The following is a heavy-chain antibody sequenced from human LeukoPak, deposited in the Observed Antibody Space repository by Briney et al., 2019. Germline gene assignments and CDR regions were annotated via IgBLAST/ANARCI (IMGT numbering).Heavy chain of an antibody. D-gene: IGHD6-19*01. CDR1: GGSITSYY. V-gene: IGHV4-59*01. CDR2: IHYNGGT. Sequence: SETLSLTCTVSGGSITSYYWSWIRQPPGKGLDWIGYIHYNGGTNYNPSLKSRVTISVDTSKNQFSLKLSSVTAADTAVYYCARDRASSGWYGVGFDPWGQGTLVTVSS. J-gene: IGHJ5*02. CDR3: ARDRASSGWYGVGFDP.